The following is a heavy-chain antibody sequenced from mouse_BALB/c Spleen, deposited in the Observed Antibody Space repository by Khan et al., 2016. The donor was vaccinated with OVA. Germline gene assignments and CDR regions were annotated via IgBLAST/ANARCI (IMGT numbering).Heavy chain of an antibody. CDR2: ISSGGSYT. D-gene: IGHD1-1*01. J-gene: IGHJ3*01. Sequence: EVELVESGGDLVKPGGSLKLSCAASGFTFSTYGMSWVRQTPDKRLEWVATISSGGSYTYYPDNVTGRFTISRDNAKNTLYLQMSSLKSADTAMYYCARLAYYYNSEGFAYWGQGTLVTVSA. V-gene: IGHV5-6*01. CDR1: GFTFSTYG. CDR3: ARLAYYYNSEGFAY.